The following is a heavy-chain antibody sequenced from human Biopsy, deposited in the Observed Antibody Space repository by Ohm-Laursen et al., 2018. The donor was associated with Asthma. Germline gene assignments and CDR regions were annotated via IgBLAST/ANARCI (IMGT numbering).Heavy chain of an antibody. CDR2: IYWDDYN. CDR1: GFSLRTPGVG. J-gene: IGHJ5*02. V-gene: IGHV2-5*02. CDR3: ALSQDSGFDDHSPSWFDP. D-gene: IGHD3-9*01. Sequence: TQTLTLTCSFSGFSLRTPGVGVGWIRQSPGKALEWPALIYWDDYNLFRPSLKRRFTITKDPSKNQVVLTMTKMDPVDSGTYYCALSQDSGFDDHSPSWFDPWGQGTLVTVSS.